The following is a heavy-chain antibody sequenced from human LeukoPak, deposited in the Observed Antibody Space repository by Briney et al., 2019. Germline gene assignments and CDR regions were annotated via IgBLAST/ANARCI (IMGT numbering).Heavy chain of an antibody. D-gene: IGHD2-2*01. V-gene: IGHV3-53*01. CDR1: GFSVSSNY. Sequence: GGSLRLSCAASGFSVSSNYMSWVRQAPGKGLEWVSVIYSGGGTYYADSVKGRFTISRDDSKNTLYLQMNSLRAEDTAVYYCASRGSTSWFDYWGQGTLATVSS. CDR2: IYSGGGT. J-gene: IGHJ4*02. CDR3: ASRGSTSWFDY.